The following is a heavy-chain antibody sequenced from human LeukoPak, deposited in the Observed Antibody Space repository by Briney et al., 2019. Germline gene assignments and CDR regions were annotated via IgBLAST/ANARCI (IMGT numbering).Heavy chain of an antibody. CDR2: ISGSGGTT. J-gene: IGHJ4*02. V-gene: IGHV3-23*01. D-gene: IGHD4-17*01. CDR3: TKDIDNGDYAVC. CDR1: GFTFSSYA. Sequence: GGSLRLSCAASGFTFSSYAMSWVRQAPGKGLEWVSSISGSGGTTYYADSVKGRFTISRDNSKNTLYLQMNSLRAEDTAVYYCTKDIDNGDYAVCWGQGALVTVSS.